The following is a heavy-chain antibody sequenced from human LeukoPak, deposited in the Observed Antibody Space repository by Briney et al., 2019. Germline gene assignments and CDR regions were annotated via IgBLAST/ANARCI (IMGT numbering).Heavy chain of an antibody. CDR3: ARALTGFILGN. Sequence: PGGSLRLSCAASGFTFTDFYMSWIRQAPGKGLEWVSYISSSGTTIYYADSVMGRFTISRDNAKNSLYLQMNSLRAEDTAVYYCARALTGFILGNWGQGTLVTVSS. CDR1: GFTFTDFY. D-gene: IGHD3-9*01. J-gene: IGHJ4*02. CDR2: ISSSGTTI. V-gene: IGHV3-11*01.